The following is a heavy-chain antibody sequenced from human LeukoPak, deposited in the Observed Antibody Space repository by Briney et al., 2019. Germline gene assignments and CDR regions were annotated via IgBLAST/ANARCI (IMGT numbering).Heavy chain of an antibody. V-gene: IGHV4-30-2*01. Sequence: SETLSLTCTVSGGSISSGGYYWSWIRQPPGRGLEWIGYIYHSGSTYYNPSLKSRVTISVDRSKNQFSLKLSSVTAADTAVYYCARDRWGGTRRGAFDIWGQGTMVTVSS. CDR2: IYHSGST. J-gene: IGHJ3*02. CDR1: GGSISSGGYY. CDR3: ARDRWGGTRRGAFDI. D-gene: IGHD1-1*01.